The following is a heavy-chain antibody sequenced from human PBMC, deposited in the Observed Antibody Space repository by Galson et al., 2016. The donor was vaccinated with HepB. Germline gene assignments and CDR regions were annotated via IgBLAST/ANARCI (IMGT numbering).Heavy chain of an antibody. CDR2: IYYSGST. V-gene: IGHV4-61*01. Sequence: TLSLTCTVSGGSVSSGSYYWRWIRQPPGKGLEWIGYIYYSGSTNYNPSLKSRVTISVDTSKNQFSLKLSSVTAADTAVYYCARGESYYGSGSSIYGMDVWGQGTTVTVSS. D-gene: IGHD3-10*01. CDR3: ARGESYYGSGSSIYGMDV. CDR1: GGSVSSGSYY. J-gene: IGHJ6*02.